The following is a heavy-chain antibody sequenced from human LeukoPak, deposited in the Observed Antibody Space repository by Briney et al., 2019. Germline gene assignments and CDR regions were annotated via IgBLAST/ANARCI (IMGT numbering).Heavy chain of an antibody. V-gene: IGHV4-59*08. CDR2: IYYSGST. CDR1: GGSISSYY. J-gene: IGHJ5*02. Sequence: SETLSLTCTVSGGSISSYYWSWIRQPPGKGLEWIGYIYYSGSTNYNPSLKSRVTISVDTSKNQFSLKLGSVTAADTAVYYCASHRVGGSNAFDPWGQGTLVTVSS. CDR3: ASHRVGGSNAFDP. D-gene: IGHD2-15*01.